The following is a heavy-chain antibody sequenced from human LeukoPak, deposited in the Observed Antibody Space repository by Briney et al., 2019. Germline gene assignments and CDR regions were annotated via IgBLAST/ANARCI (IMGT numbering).Heavy chain of an antibody. Sequence: GGSLRLSCAASGFIFSSYEMHWVRQAPGKGLEWVSYISTSDSTIYYADSVKGRFTISRDNAKNSIYLQMNTLRAEDTAVYYCARTYGSGSLDYGGQGTLVTVSS. J-gene: IGHJ4*02. CDR3: ARTYGSGSLDY. V-gene: IGHV3-48*03. CDR2: ISTSDSTI. D-gene: IGHD2-15*01. CDR1: GFIFSSYE.